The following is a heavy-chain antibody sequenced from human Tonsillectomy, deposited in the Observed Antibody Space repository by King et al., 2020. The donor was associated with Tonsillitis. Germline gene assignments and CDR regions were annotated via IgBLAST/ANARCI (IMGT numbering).Heavy chain of an antibody. D-gene: IGHD3-3*01. CDR2: ISDDGSNN. Sequence: VQLVESGGGVVQPGTSLRLSCAASGFTFSSYGMHWVRKAPGKGLEWVAVISDDGSNNYYADSVKGRFTISRDNSKYTLYLQMNSLRVEDTAVYYCAKASYDFWGGYYWSGMDVWGQGTMVTVSS. CDR1: GFTFSSYG. V-gene: IGHV3-30*18. CDR3: AKASYDFWGGYYWSGMDV. J-gene: IGHJ6*02.